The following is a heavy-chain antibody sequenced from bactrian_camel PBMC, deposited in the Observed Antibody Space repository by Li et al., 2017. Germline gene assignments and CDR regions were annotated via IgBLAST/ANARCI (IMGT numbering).Heavy chain of an antibody. V-gene: IGHV3S55*01. CDR3: AGGYIGSRCDLAATSYNY. J-gene: IGHJ4*01. D-gene: IGHD5*01. Sequence: VQLVESGGGLVQPGGSLRLSCAASGFTFDDHDLGWYRQAPECELVSAISSDSSTYYADSVKGRFTISQDNAKNTVYLQMNSLKAEDTAMYYCAGGYIGSRCDLAATSYNYWGQGTQVTVS. CDR1: GFTFDDHD. CDR2: ISSDSST.